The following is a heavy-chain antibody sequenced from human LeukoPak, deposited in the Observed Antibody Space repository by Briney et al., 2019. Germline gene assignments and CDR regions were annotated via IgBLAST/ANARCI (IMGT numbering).Heavy chain of an antibody. CDR2: IYYSGNT. CDR3: ARETITMMVGIPADAFDI. Sequence: PSQTLSLTCTVSGGSIRSGDYYWSWIRQPPGKGLEWIGYIYYSGNTYYKPSLKSRVTISVDRSKKQFSLKMCSVTAADTAGYYCARETITMMVGIPADAFDIWGQGTMVTVSS. J-gene: IGHJ3*02. V-gene: IGHV4-30-4*08. CDR1: GGSIRSGDYY. D-gene: IGHD3-22*01.